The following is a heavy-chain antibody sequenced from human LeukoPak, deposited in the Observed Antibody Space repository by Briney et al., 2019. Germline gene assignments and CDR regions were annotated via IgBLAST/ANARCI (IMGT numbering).Heavy chain of an antibody. J-gene: IGHJ5*02. CDR2: IYTSGST. CDR3: ARNIVVVPAAMGGGWFDP. D-gene: IGHD2-2*01. CDR1: GGSISSYY. V-gene: IGHV4-4*07. Sequence: SETLSLTCTVSGGSISSYYWSWIRQPAGKGLGWIGRIYTSGSTNYNPSLKSRVTMSVDTSKNQFSLKLSSVTAADTAVYYCARNIVVVPAAMGGGWFDPWGQGTLVTVSS.